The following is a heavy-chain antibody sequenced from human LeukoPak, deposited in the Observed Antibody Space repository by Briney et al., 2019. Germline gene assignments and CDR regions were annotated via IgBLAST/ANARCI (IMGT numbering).Heavy chain of an antibody. CDR1: GFTFSSYW. J-gene: IGHJ4*02. D-gene: IGHD3-22*01. CDR2: IKTDGSST. V-gene: IGHV3-74*01. CDR3: ARDSSYYYDSGGQDY. Sequence: PGGSLRLSCAASGFTFSSYWMHWVRQAPGKGLVWVSRIKTDGSSTNYADSVKGRFTISRDNAKNTLYLQMNSLRAEDTAVYYCARDSSYYYDSGGQDYWGQGTLVTVSS.